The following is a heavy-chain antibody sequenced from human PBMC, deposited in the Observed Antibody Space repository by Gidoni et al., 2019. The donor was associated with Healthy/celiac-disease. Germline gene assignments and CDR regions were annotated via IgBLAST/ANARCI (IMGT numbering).Heavy chain of an antibody. CDR2: IYPGDSDT. D-gene: IGHD6-13*01. CDR1: GYSFTSYW. CDR3: ARQGMGGSSSWYDYYFDY. J-gene: IGHJ4*02. V-gene: IGHV5-51*01. Sequence: EVQLVQSGAEVKKPGASLKISCKGSGYSFTSYWIGWVRQMPGKGLEWMGIIYPGDSDTRYSPSFQGQVTISADKSISTAYLQWSSLKASDTAMYYCARQGMGGSSSWYDYYFDYWGQGTLVTVSS.